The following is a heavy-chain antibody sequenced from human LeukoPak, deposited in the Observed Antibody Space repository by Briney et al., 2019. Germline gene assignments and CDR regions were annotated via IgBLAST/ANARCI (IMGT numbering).Heavy chain of an antibody. Sequence: ASVKVYCMASGYTFTSYDINWVRQTTGQGLEWMGWMNPNSSNTGYAQNLKGRVTITGNTSITTAYMELSSLRSEDTAVYYCARRQYGSGSHLYYWGEGTLVTVSS. CDR1: GYTFTSYD. V-gene: IGHV1-8*03. CDR3: ARRQYGSGSHLYY. J-gene: IGHJ4*02. CDR2: MNPNSSNT. D-gene: IGHD3-10*01.